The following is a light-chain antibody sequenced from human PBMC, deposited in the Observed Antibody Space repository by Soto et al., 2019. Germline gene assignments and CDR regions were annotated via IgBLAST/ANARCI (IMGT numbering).Light chain of an antibody. CDR3: QQHDHLPRT. Sequence: DIQMIQSPSSLSASVGDRVTITCQASQEISNYLTWYQQKPGKALKLLIYDASNLERGFPSRFSGRGSGTDFTFTISSLQPEDFATYYCQQHDHLPRTFGRGTKVEIK. CDR2: DAS. CDR1: QEISNY. V-gene: IGKV1-33*01. J-gene: IGKJ1*01.